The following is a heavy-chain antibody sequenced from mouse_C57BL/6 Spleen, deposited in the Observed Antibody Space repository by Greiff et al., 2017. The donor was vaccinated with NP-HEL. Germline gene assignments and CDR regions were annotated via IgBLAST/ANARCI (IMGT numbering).Heavy chain of an antibody. D-gene: IGHD2-3*01. CDR3: ARPHYDGYYLYYAMDY. CDR1: GYTFTSYW. CDR2: IYPGSGST. Sequence: QVQLQQPGAELVKPGASVKMSCKASGYTFTSYWITWVKQRPGQGLEWIGDIYPGSGSTNYNEKFKSKATLTVDTSSSTAYMQLSSLTSEDSAVYYCARPHYDGYYLYYAMDYWGQGTSVTVSS. J-gene: IGHJ4*01. V-gene: IGHV1-55*01.